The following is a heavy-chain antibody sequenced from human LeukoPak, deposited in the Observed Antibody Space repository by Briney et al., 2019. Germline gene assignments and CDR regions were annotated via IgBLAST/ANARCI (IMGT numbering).Heavy chain of an antibody. J-gene: IGHJ3*02. D-gene: IGHD4-17*01. CDR1: GGTFSGYY. CDR2: SNDSGGT. CDR3: ARGNDYGDPVAFDI. V-gene: IGHV4-34*01. Sequence: SETLSLTRAVYGGTFSGYYWSWIRQPPGKRLEWVGESNDSGGTNYNPSLKSRVTISADKSKNQVSLKLTSVTAADTAVYYCARGNDYGDPVAFDIWGQGTMVTVSS.